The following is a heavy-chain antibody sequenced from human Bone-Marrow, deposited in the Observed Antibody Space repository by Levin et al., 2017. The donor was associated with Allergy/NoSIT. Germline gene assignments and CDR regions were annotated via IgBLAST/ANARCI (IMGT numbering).Heavy chain of an antibody. J-gene: IGHJ6*03. CDR1: GGSFSNYY. CDR2: IYHSGWN. Sequence: PSETLSLTCAVYGGSFSNYYWSWIRQSPGKGLEWIGEIYHSGWNNYNPSLKSRVTISIDTSKNQFSLNVDSVTAADTAVYYCARGPVMTNYYMDVWGKGTTVIVSS. CDR3: ARGPVMTNYYMDV. V-gene: IGHV4-34*01. D-gene: IGHD2-8*01.